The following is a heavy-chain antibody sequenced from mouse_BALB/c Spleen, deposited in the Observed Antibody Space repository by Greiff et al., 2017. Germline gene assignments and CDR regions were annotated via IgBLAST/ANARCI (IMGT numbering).Heavy chain of an antibody. CDR1: GYTFTSYT. D-gene: IGHD2-10*02. J-gene: IGHJ4*01. CDR2: INPSSGYT. V-gene: IGHV1-4*01. Sequence: VQLQQSGAELARPGASVKMSCKASGYTFTSYTMHWVKQRPGQGLEWIGYINPSSGYTNYNQKFKDKATLTADKSSSTAYMQLSSLTSEDSAVYYCARGYGNDERYYAMDDWGQGTSVTVSS. CDR3: ARGYGNDERYYAMDD.